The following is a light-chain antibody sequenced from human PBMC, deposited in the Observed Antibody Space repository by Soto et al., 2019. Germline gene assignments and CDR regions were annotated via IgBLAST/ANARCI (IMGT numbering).Light chain of an antibody. CDR2: EGS. J-gene: IGLJ2*01. Sequence: QSALTQPASVSGSPGQSITISCTGTSSDVGSHNLVSWYQQHPGKAPKLMSYEGSKRPSGVSNRFSGSKSGNTASLTNSGLQAEDGADYYCCSYAGSSTSVVFGGGTKPAVL. V-gene: IGLV2-23*01. CDR3: CSYAGSSTSVV. CDR1: SSDVGSHNL.